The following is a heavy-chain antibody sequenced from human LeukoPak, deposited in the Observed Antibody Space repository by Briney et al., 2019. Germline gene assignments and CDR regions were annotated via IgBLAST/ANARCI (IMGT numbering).Heavy chain of an antibody. D-gene: IGHD3-22*01. CDR2: MYYSGST. J-gene: IGHJ5*02. CDR1: GGSISSGGYY. Sequence: SETLSLTCSVSGGSISSGGYYWSWIRQPPGKGLEWIAYMYYSGSTYYNPSLKSRVTMSADTSKNQLSLKLSSVTAADTAVYYCARPYYYDSRIDPWGQGILVTVSS. V-gene: IGHV4-30-4*01. CDR3: ARPYYYDSRIDP.